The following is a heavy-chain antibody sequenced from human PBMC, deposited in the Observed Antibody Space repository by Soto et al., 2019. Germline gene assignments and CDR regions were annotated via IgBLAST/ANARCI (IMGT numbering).Heavy chain of an antibody. CDR2: INPNSGGT. J-gene: IGHJ6*02. CDR3: ARGDSTDCSNGVCSFFYNHDMDV. D-gene: IGHD2-8*01. Sequence: QVQLVQSGAEVKKPGASVKVSCKASGYSFTDYHIHWVRQAPGQGLEWLGRINPNSGGTSTAQKFQGWVTMPTDTSIRTASMELTRLTSDDTAIYYCARGDSTDCSNGVCSFFYNHDMDVWGQGTTVTVSS. CDR1: GYSFTDYH. V-gene: IGHV1-2*04.